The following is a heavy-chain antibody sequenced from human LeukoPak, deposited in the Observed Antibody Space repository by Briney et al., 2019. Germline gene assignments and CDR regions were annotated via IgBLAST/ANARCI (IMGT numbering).Heavy chain of an antibody. CDR2: IYYSGST. V-gene: IGHV4-59*12. Sequence: SETLSLTCTVSGGSISNYYWSWIRQPPGKGLEWIGSIYYSGSTYYNPSLKSRVTISVDTSKNQFSLKLSSVTAADTAVYYCASGDPTYYYDSSGYLFDYWGQGTLVTVSS. J-gene: IGHJ4*02. CDR1: GGSISNYY. D-gene: IGHD3-22*01. CDR3: ASGDPTYYYDSSGYLFDY.